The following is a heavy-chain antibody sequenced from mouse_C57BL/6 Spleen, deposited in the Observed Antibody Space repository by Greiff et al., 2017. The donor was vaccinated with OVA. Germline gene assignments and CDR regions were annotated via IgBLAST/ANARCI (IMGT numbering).Heavy chain of an antibody. D-gene: IGHD2-4*01. CDR3: ARHYDYSMDY. V-gene: IGHV5-9*01. Sequence: EVKVVESGGGLVKPGGSLKLSCAASGFTFSSYTMSWVRQTPEKRLEWVATISGGGGNTYYPDSVKGRFTISRDNAKNTLYLQMSSLRSEDTALYYCARHYDYSMDYWGQGTSVTVSS. CDR1: GFTFSSYT. J-gene: IGHJ4*01. CDR2: ISGGGGNT.